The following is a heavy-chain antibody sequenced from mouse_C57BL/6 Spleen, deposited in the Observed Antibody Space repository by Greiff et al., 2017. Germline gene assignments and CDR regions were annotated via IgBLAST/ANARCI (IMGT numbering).Heavy chain of an antibody. Sequence: QVQLQQPGAELVKPGASVKLSCKASGYTFTSYWMHWVKQRPGQGLEWIGMIHPNSGSTNYNEKFKSKATLTVDKSSSPAYMQLSSLTSEDSAVYYCAREVSSGYAMDYWGQGTSVTVSS. D-gene: IGHD3-2*02. CDR2: IHPNSGST. V-gene: IGHV1-64*01. CDR3: AREVSSGYAMDY. J-gene: IGHJ4*01. CDR1: GYTFTSYW.